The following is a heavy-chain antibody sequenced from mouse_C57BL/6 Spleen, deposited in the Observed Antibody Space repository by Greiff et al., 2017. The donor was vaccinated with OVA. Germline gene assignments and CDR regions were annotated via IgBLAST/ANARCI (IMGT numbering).Heavy chain of an antibody. D-gene: IGHD2-4*01. J-gene: IGHJ4*01. CDR3: AKAPYDYDGGYAMDY. CDR1: GYTFTSYW. V-gene: IGHV1-53*01. Sequence: QVQLQQPGTELVKPGASVKLSCKASGYTFTSYWMHWVKQRPGQGLEWIGNINPSNGGTNYNEKFKSKATLTVDKSSSTAYMQRSSLTSEDSAVYYCAKAPYDYDGGYAMDYWGQGTSVTVSS. CDR2: INPSNGGT.